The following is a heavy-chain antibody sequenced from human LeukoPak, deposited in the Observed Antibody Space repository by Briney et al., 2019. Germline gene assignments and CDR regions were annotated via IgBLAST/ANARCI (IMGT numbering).Heavy chain of an antibody. CDR3: GRHGLLGFGESKSSNWFDP. D-gene: IGHD3-10*01. CDR2: IYYSGST. Sequence: SETLSLTCTVSGGSISSSSYYWGWIRQPPGKGLEWIGSIYYSGSTYYNPSLKSRVTISVDTSKNQFSLKLSSVTAADTAVYYCGRHGLLGFGESKSSNWFDPWGQGTLVTGSS. CDR1: GGSISSSSYY. V-gene: IGHV4-39*01. J-gene: IGHJ5*02.